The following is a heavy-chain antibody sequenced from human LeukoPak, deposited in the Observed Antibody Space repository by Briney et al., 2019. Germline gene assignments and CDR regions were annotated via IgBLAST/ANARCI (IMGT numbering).Heavy chain of an antibody. CDR1: GYTFTGYY. CDR3: ARGGYCSSTSCYMRYYYYYMDV. J-gene: IGHJ6*03. V-gene: IGHV1-2*02. CDR2: INPNSGGT. Sequence: ASVKVSCKASGYTFTGYYMHWVRQAPGQGLEWMGWINPNSGGTNYAQKFQGRVTMTRDTSISTAYMELSRLRSDDTAVYYCARGGYCSSTSCYMRYYYYYMDVWGRGTTVTVSS. D-gene: IGHD2-2*02.